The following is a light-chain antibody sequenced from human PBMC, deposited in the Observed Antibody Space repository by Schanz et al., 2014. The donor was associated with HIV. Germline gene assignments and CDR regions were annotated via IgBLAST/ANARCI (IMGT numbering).Light chain of an antibody. J-gene: IGLJ2*01. CDR3: SSYTRSSSVV. V-gene: IGLV2-14*01. CDR1: SSDVGGYNY. Sequence: QSVLTQPASVSGSPGQSITISCTGTSSDVGGYNYVSWYQQHPGKAPKLMIYEVSKRPSGVPDRFSGSQSGDTASLTISGLQAEDEADYYCSSYTRSSSVVFGGGTKLTVL. CDR2: EVS.